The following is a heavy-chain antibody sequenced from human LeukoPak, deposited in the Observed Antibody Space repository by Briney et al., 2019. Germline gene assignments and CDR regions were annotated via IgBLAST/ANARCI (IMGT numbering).Heavy chain of an antibody. V-gene: IGHV3-23*01. CDR3: AKAPAAYYYDSSGYYYFDY. J-gene: IGHJ4*02. Sequence: PGGSLRLSCAASGFTFSSYAMSWVRQAPGKGLEWVSAISGSGGSTYYADSVKGRFTISRDNSKNTLYLQTNSLRAEDTAVYYCAKAPAAYYYDSSGYYYFDYWGQGTLVTVSS. CDR1: GFTFSSYA. D-gene: IGHD3-22*01. CDR2: ISGSGGST.